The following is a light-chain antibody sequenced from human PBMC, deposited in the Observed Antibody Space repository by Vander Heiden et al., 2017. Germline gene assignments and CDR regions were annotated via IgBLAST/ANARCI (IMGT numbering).Light chain of an antibody. Sequence: EIVLTQSPATLSLSPGERATLSCRASQSVSSYSSWHQQTAGPAPRLLIYDASNRATGTPARFSGSGSGTDSTITISRLEPEYVAVYYRQQRSNWPQTFGGGTKVEIK. CDR1: QSVSSY. CDR3: QQRSNWPQT. J-gene: IGKJ4*01. V-gene: IGKV3-11*01. CDR2: DAS.